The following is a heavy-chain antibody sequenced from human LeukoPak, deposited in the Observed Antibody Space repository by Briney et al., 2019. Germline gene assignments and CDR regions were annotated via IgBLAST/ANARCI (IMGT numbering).Heavy chain of an antibody. CDR2: ISSSGSTI. CDR3: ATTSGYDYVGAFDI. Sequence: QSGGSLRLSCAASGFTFSSYEMNWVRQAPGKGLEWVSYISSSGSTIYYADSVKGRFTISRDNAKNSLYLQMNSLRAEDTAVYYCATTSGYDYVGAFDIWGQGTMVTVSS. V-gene: IGHV3-48*03. D-gene: IGHD3-22*01. CDR1: GFTFSSYE. J-gene: IGHJ3*02.